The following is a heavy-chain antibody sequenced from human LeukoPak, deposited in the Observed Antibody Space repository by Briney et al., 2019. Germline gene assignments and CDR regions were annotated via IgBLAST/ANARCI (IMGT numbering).Heavy chain of an antibody. CDR2: ISSSGSTI. J-gene: IGHJ4*02. CDR1: GFTFSGYY. V-gene: IGHV3-11*04. D-gene: IGHD3-22*01. CDR3: ARGFASSGYYRLRPYYFDY. Sequence: GGSLRLSCAASGFTFSGYYMSWIRQAPGKGLEWVSYISSSGSTIYYADSVKGRFTISRDNAKNSLYLQMNSLRAEDTAVYYCARGFASSGYYRLRPYYFDYWGQGTLVTVSS.